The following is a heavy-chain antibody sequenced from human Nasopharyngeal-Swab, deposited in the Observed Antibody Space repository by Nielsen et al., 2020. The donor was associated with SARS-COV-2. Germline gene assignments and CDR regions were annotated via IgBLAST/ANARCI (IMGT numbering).Heavy chain of an antibody. CDR1: GGSISSGSIRSYY. D-gene: IGHD1-26*01. CDR2: FSYTGIT. V-gene: IGHV4-61*01. J-gene: IGHJ4*02. CDR3: AREVVGGLVDS. Sequence: SETLSLTCTVSGGSISSGSIRSYYWSWIRQPPGKGLEWIEYFSYTGITNYNPSLKSRVTISVDMSKNQFSLKLSSVAAADTAVYYCAREVVGGLVDSWGQGTLVTVSS.